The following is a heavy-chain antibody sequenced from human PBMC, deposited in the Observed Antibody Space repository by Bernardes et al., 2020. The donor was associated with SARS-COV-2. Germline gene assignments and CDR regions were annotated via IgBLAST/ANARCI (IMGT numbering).Heavy chain of an antibody. J-gene: IGHJ6*02. Sequence: SVKVSCLASGGTFSTFPISWVRQAPGQGLEWIGGIIPIFRTPDYAQKFQGRVTITADESSTTAYMELSSLRSEDTAVYYCATSPRQTFGGNYYYAVDVWGQGTAVTVSS. V-gene: IGHV1-69*13. CDR2: IIPIFRTP. CDR1: GGTFSTFP. D-gene: IGHD2-15*01. CDR3: ATSPRQTFGGNYYYAVDV.